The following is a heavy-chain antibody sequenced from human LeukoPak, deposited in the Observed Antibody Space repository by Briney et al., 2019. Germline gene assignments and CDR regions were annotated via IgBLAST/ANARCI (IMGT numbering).Heavy chain of an antibody. CDR1: GYTFTGYY. J-gene: IGHJ3*02. V-gene: IGHV1-2*02. CDR2: INPNSGGT. Sequence: ASVKVSCKASGYTFTGYYMHWVRQAPGQGLEWMGWINPNSGGTNYAQKFQGRVTMTRDTSISTAYMELSRLRSDDTAVYYCARDGDIVVVPAAINAFDIWGQGTMVTVSS. CDR3: ARDGDIVVVPAAINAFDI. D-gene: IGHD2-2*02.